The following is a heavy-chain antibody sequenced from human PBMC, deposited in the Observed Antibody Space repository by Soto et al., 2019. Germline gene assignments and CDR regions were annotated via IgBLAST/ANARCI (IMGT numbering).Heavy chain of an antibody. CDR3: ARTYSPPFDN. CDR2: INAGNGNT. D-gene: IGHD2-15*01. V-gene: IGHV1-3*05. Sequence: QVQLVQSGAEEEKPGASVKVSCKASGYTFTRYAMHWVRQAPGQGLEWMGWINAGNGNTIYSQKFQGRVTITRDTSASTAYMELSSLRSEDTAVYYCARTYSPPFDNWGQGTLVTVSS. J-gene: IGHJ4*02. CDR1: GYTFTRYA.